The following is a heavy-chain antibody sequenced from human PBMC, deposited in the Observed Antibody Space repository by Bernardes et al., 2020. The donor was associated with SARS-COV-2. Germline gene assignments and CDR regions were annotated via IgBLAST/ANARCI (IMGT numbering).Heavy chain of an antibody. CDR2: ISYAGAVK. CDR3: AKERSSGGNGNFDH. V-gene: IGHV3-30*18. J-gene: IGHJ4*02. D-gene: IGHD6-25*01. CDR1: GFNFGNYG. Sequence: GGSLRLSCAASGFNFGNYGMPWVRQAPGMGLEWVAVISYAGAVKFYGDSVKGRFTISRDISQSTLFLQMNSLRAEDTAVYYCAKERSSGGNGNFDHWGQGTLVTVSS.